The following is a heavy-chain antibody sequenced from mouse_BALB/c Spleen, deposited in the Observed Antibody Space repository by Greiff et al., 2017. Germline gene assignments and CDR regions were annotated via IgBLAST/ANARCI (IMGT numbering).Heavy chain of an antibody. J-gene: IGHJ3*01. V-gene: IGHV1S29*02. D-gene: IGHD2-1*01. CDR1: GYTFTDYN. Sequence: VQLQQSGPELVKPGASVKISCKASGYTFTDYNMHWVKQSHGKSLEWIGYIYPYNGGTGYNQKFKSKATLTVDNSSSTAYMELRSLTSEDSAVYYCARSIYYHGFAYWGQGTLVTVSA. CDR2: IYPYNGGT. CDR3: ARSIYYHGFAY.